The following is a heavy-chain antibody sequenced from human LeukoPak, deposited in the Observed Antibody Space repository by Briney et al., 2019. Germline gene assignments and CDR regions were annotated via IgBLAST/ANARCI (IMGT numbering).Heavy chain of an antibody. CDR2: ISGSGETT. Sequence: GGSLRLSCAASGFTFRNHAMNWVRQAPGKGLEWVSVISGSGETTYDADSVKRRFTISRDNSQNTLNLQMSSLRGEDTALYYCAKDRGMVGASVRAFDYWGQGTLVTVSS. J-gene: IGHJ4*02. CDR3: AKDRGMVGASVRAFDY. D-gene: IGHD1-26*01. CDR1: GFTFRNHA. V-gene: IGHV3-23*01.